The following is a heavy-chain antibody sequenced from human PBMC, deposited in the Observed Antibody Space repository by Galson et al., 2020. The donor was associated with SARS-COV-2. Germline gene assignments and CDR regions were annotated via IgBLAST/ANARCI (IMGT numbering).Heavy chain of an antibody. CDR2: ISPSSDYT. CDR1: GLIFSDYH. V-gene: IGHV3-11*03. Sequence: GGSLRLSCTASGLIFSDYHINWIRQAPGKGLEWISYISPSSDYTNYADSVRGRFTISRDNTKTSLFLHMDSLRAEATAVYYCAGSHKNFWYIFDTWGQGALVTVSS. CDR3: AGSHKNFWYIFDT. D-gene: IGHD6-13*01. J-gene: IGHJ4*02.